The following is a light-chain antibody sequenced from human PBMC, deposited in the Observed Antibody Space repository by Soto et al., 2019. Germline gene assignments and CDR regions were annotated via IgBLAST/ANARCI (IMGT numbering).Light chain of an antibody. CDR3: QQYFGSLYT. CDR1: QSLSSAY. Sequence: SVLTQSPGTLSLSPGEGATLSCRTSQSLSSAYLAWYQQRPGQAPRLLIYAASSRATSIPDRFSGSGSGTDFTLTISRLEPEDFAVYYCQQYFGSLYTFGQGTKLEIK. V-gene: IGKV3-20*01. CDR2: AAS. J-gene: IGKJ2*01.